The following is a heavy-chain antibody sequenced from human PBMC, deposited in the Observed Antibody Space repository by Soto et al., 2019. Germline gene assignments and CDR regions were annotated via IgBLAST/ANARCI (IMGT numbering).Heavy chain of an antibody. V-gene: IGHV3-33*01. CDR3: ARMRALRSGSYVYDYYGLDV. CDR2: IWYDGSNK. Sequence: QVQLVESGGGVVQPGRSLRLSCAASGFSFSNYAMHWVRQAPGKGLEWVTVIWYDGSNKYYADSVKGRFTISRDNSKNTLYLQMNGLRADDKAVYYCARMRALRSGSYVYDYYGLDVWGQGTTVTVSS. J-gene: IGHJ6*02. D-gene: IGHD1-26*01. CDR1: GFSFSNYA.